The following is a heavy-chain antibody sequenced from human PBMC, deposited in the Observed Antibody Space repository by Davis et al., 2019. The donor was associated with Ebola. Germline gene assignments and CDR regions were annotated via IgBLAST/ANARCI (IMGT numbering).Heavy chain of an antibody. CDR2: IGTYNGNT. Sequence: AASVKVSCKASGGTFYSYGISWVRQAPGQGLEWLGWIGTYNGNTHYAQKLQGRITLTTDTSTTTAYMELRTLTSDDTAIYYCARDHSSLDYWGQGTLVTVSS. J-gene: IGHJ4*02. CDR1: GGTFYSYG. V-gene: IGHV1-18*01. CDR3: ARDHSSLDY. D-gene: IGHD6-13*01.